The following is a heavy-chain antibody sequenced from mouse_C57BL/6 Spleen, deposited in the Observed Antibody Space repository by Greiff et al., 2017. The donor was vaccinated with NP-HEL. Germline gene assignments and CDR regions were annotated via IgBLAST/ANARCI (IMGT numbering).Heavy chain of an antibody. Sequence: VQLQQPGAELVKPGASVKLSCKASGYTFTSYWMHGVKQRPGRGLEWIGRIDPNSGGTKYNEKFKSKATLTVDKPSSTAYMQLSSLTSEDSAVYYCARLAGKVEYYFDYWGQGTTLTVSS. CDR1: GYTFTSYW. D-gene: IGHD1-1*01. J-gene: IGHJ2*01. CDR2: IDPNSGGT. CDR3: ARLAGKVEYYFDY. V-gene: IGHV1-72*01.